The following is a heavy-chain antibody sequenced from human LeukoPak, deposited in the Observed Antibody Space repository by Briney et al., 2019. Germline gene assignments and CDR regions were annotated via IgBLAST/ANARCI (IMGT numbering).Heavy chain of an antibody. D-gene: IGHD6-19*01. CDR2: ISWNSGSI. J-gene: IGHJ5*02. CDR3: AKGQEQWRGGWFDP. CDR1: GFTFDVYA. Sequence: GGSLRLSCAASGFTFDVYAMHWVREAPGKGLEWVSGISWNSGSIGYAGSVKGRFTISRDNAKNSLYLQMNNLRTEDTALYYCAKGQEQWRGGWFDPWGQGTLVTVSS. V-gene: IGHV3-9*01.